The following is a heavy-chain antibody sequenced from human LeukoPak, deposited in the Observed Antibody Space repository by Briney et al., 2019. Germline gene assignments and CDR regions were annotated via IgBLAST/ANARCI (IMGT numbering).Heavy chain of an antibody. V-gene: IGHV4-61*01. CDR3: ARAGYDSSGYSTYYFDY. CDR1: GGSVSSGSYY. Sequence: VKPSETLSLTCTVSGGSVSSGSYYWSWIRQPPGKGLEWIGYIYYSGNAYYNPSLKSRVTISVDTSKNQFSLKLSSVTAADTAVYYCARAGYDSSGYSTYYFDYWGQGTLVTVSS. J-gene: IGHJ4*02. D-gene: IGHD3-22*01. CDR2: IYYSGNA.